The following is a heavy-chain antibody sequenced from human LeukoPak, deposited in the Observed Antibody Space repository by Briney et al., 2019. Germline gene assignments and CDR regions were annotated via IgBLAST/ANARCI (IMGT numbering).Heavy chain of an antibody. Sequence: GGSLTLSCSASGFTFSSYRLHWLGQAPGKGLEGLAAMLFDGSNKYYADSVKGRFTISRDTYKNTLYLQMNSLRAEDTAVYYCATSLYSGTYNGLDIWGQGTMVTVSS. CDR1: GFTFSSYR. D-gene: IGHD1-26*01. J-gene: IGHJ3*02. CDR3: ATSLYSGTYNGLDI. CDR2: MLFDGSNK. V-gene: IGHV3-30*03.